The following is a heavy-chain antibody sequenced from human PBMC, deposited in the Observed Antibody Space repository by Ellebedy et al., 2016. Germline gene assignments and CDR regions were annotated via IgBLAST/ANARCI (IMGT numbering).Heavy chain of an antibody. CDR1: GGSINTSPYY. J-gene: IGHJ5*01. CDR3: ARDEKGWFNS. Sequence: SETLSLXCTVSGGSINTSPYYWGWVRQPPGKPLEWIGNIYYSGSTYYNPSLKRRATISSDTSKSQFSLKLSSVTAADTAVYYCARDEKGWFNSWGQGTLVTVSS. V-gene: IGHV4-39*07. CDR2: IYYSGST.